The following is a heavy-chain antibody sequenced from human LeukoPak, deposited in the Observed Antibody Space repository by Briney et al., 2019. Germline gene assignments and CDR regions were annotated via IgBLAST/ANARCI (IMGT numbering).Heavy chain of an antibody. CDR2: IYHSGST. V-gene: IGHV4-4*02. D-gene: IGHD2-2*01. CDR1: GGSISSSNW. Sequence: PSETLSLTCAVSGGSISSSNWWSWVRQPPGKGLEWIGEIYHSGSTNYNPSLKSRVTISVDTSKNQFSLKLSSVTAADTAVYYCARGRGGRQLLDYYYYYMGVWGKGTTVTVSS. J-gene: IGHJ6*03. CDR3: ARGRGGRQLLDYYYYYMGV.